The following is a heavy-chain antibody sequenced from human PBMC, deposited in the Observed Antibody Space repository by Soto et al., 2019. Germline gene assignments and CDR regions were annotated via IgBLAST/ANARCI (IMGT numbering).Heavy chain of an antibody. D-gene: IGHD5-12*01. CDR1: GFTFSSYS. Sequence: EVQLVESGGGLVKPGGSLILSCAASGFTFSSYSMNWVRQAPGKGLEWVSSISSSSSYIYYADSVKGRFTISRDNAKNSLYLQMNSLRAEDTAVYYCASGRRGVYDYQDYWGQGTLVTVSS. V-gene: IGHV3-21*01. J-gene: IGHJ4*02. CDR2: ISSSSSYI. CDR3: ASGRRGVYDYQDY.